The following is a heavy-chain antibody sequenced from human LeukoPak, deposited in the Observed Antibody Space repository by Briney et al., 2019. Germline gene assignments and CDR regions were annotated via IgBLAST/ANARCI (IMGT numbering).Heavy chain of an antibody. V-gene: IGHV4-59*08. D-gene: IGHD5-12*01. Sequence: SETLSLTCTVSGGSISSYYRSWIRQPPGKGLEWIGYIYYSGSTNYNPSLKSRVTISVDTSKNQFSLKLSSVTAADTAVYYCAGYDSGLWYFDLWGRGTLVTVSS. CDR1: GGSISSYY. CDR2: IYYSGST. CDR3: AGYDSGLWYFDL. J-gene: IGHJ2*01.